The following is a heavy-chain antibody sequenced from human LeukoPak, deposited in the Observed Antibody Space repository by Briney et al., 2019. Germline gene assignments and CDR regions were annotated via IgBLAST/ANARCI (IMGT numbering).Heavy chain of an antibody. Sequence: GGSLRLSCAASEFSVGSNYMTWVRQAPGKGLEWVSLIYSGGSTYYADSVKGRFTISRDNSKNTLYLQVNSLRAEDTAVYYCARSSFDYWGQGTLVTVSS. V-gene: IGHV3-66*01. CDR1: EFSVGSNY. J-gene: IGHJ4*02. CDR3: ARSSFDY. CDR2: IYSGGST.